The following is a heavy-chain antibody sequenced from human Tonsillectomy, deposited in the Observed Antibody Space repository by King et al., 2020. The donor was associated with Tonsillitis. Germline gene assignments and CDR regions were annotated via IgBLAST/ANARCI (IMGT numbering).Heavy chain of an antibody. CDR2: IIPIFGTA. CDR1: GGTFSSYA. D-gene: IGHD3-10*01. J-gene: IGHJ3*02. CDR3: VLRSSYGSGSYSADAFDI. Sequence: QLVQSGAEVKKPGSSVKVSCKASGGTFSSYAISWVRQAPGQGLEWMGGIIPIFGTANYAQKFKGRVTITADESTSTAYMELSSLRSEETAVYYCVLRSSYGSGSYSADAFDIWGQGTMVTVSS. V-gene: IGHV1-69*12.